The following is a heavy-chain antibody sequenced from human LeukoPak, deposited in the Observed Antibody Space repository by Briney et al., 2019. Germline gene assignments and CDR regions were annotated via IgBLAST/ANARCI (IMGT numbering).Heavy chain of an antibody. CDR1: GGSISSSSYY. Sequence: KSSETLSLTCTVSGGSISSSSYYWSWIRQPAGKGLEWIGRIYTSGGTKYNPSLKSRVTMSVDTPKNQCSLKLSSVTAADTAVYYCARDNYDSSGRYYYMDVWGKGTTVTISS. D-gene: IGHD3-22*01. J-gene: IGHJ6*03. CDR3: ARDNYDSSGRYYYMDV. CDR2: IYTSGGT. V-gene: IGHV4-61*02.